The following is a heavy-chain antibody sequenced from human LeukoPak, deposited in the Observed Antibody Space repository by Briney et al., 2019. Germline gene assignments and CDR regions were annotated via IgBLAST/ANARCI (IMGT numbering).Heavy chain of an antibody. D-gene: IGHD2/OR15-2a*01. J-gene: IGHJ4*02. V-gene: IGHV1-69*04. Sequence: SVTVSFTTSGDTFSIYAIDWVRQAPGQGLEWMGRIVTTLGIANYAQTFQGRVTITADKSTSTAYMDLSSLRSEDTAVYYCARDLVSSTDDYWGQGTLVTVSS. CDR3: ARDLVSSTDDY. CDR1: GDTFSIYA. CDR2: IVTTLGIA.